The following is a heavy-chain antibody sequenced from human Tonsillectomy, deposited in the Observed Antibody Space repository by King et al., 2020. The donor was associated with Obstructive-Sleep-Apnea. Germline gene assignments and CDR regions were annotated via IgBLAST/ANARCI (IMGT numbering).Heavy chain of an antibody. Sequence: VQLVEYGGGVVQPGRSLRLSCAASGFTFSSYAMHWVRQAPGKGLEWVAVISYDGSNKYYADSVKGRFTISRDNSKNTLYLQMNSLRAEDTAVYYCARDRRTVAVRTSRYYYYYGMDVWGQGTTVTVSS. J-gene: IGHJ6*02. D-gene: IGHD4-23*01. CDR2: ISYDGSNK. V-gene: IGHV3-30*04. CDR3: ARDRRTVAVRTSRYYYYYGMDV. CDR1: GFTFSSYA.